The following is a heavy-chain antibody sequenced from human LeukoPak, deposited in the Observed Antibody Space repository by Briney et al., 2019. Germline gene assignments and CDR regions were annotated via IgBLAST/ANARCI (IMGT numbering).Heavy chain of an antibody. D-gene: IGHD1-26*01. V-gene: IGHV1-24*01. CDR1: GYTLTELS. J-gene: IGHJ4*02. Sequence: ASVKVSCKVSGYTLTELSMHWVRQAPGKGLEWMGGFDPEDGVTIYAQKFQGRVTMTEDTSTDTAYMELSSLRSEDTAVYYCATTPRGGSYYFDYWGQGTLVTVSS. CDR3: ATTPRGGSYYFDY. CDR2: FDPEDGVT.